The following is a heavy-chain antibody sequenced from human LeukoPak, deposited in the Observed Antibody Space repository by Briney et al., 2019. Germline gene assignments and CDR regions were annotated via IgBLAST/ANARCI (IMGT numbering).Heavy chain of an antibody. J-gene: IGHJ6*02. CDR2: IIPILGIA. CDR3: AKDFKCSGGSCSAGYYYYYGMDV. D-gene: IGHD2-15*01. CDR1: GGTFSSYA. Sequence: SVKVSCKASGGTFSSYAISWVRQAPGQGLEWMGRIIPILGIANYAQKFQGRVTITADKSTSTAYMELSSLRSEDTALYYCAKDFKCSGGSCSAGYYYYYGMDVWGQGTTVTVSS. V-gene: IGHV1-69*04.